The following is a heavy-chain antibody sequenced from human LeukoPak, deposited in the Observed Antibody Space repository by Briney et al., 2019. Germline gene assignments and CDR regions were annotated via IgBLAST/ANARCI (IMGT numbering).Heavy chain of an antibody. CDR2: INHSGST. V-gene: IGHV4-34*01. CDR3: ARGQSSEWLRTYYYYYGMDV. J-gene: IGHJ6*04. CDR1: GGSFSGYY. Sequence: SETLSLTCAVYGGSFSGYYWSWIRQPPGKGLEWIGEINHSGSTNYNPSLKSRVTISVDTSKNQFSLKLSSATAADTAVYYCARGQSSEWLRTYYYYYGMDVWGKGTTVTVSS. D-gene: IGHD5-12*01.